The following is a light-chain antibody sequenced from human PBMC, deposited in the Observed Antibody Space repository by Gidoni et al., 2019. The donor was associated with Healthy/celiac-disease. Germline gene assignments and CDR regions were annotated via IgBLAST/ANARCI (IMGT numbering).Light chain of an antibody. V-gene: IGLV3-1*01. CDR3: QAWDSSYVV. CDR1: KLGAKY. Sequence: SYELTQPPSVSVSPGQTASITCSGDKLGAKYACWYQKKPGQSPVLVIYQDSKRPSGIPERFSGSNSGNTATLTISGTQAMDEADYYCQAWDSSYVVFGGGTKLTVL. CDR2: QDS. J-gene: IGLJ2*01.